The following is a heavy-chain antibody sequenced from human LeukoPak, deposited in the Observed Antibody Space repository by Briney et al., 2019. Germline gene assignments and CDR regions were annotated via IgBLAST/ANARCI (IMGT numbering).Heavy chain of an antibody. CDR1: GGSFISGGYS. CDR2: IYHSGTT. V-gene: IGHV4-30-2*01. CDR3: ACRGLREYYFDH. D-gene: IGHD5-12*01. J-gene: IGHJ4*02. Sequence: PSQTLSLTCAASGGSFISGGYSWSWIRQPPGKGLEWIGYIYHSGTTYNNPSLESRVTISVDRSKNKFSLKLRSVTAADTAVYYCACRGLREYYFDHWGQGTLVTVSS.